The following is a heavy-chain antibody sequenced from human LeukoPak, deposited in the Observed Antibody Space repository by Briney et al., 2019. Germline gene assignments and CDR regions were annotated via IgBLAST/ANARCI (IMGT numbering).Heavy chain of an antibody. CDR2: IYHSGST. D-gene: IGHD3-3*01. CDR1: GYSISSGYY. CDR3: ARDSPPYDFWSGYQRDTYFDY. Sequence: PSETLSLTCAVSGYSISSGYYWGWIRQPPGKGLEWIGSIYHSGSTYYNPSLKSRVTISVDTSKNQFSLKRSSVTAADTAVYYCARDSPPYDFWSGYQRDTYFDYWGQGTLVTVSS. V-gene: IGHV4-38-2*02. J-gene: IGHJ4*02.